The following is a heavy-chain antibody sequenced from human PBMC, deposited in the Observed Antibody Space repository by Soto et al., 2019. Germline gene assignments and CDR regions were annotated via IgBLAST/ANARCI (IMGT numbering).Heavy chain of an antibody. CDR2: IYHSGST. Sequence: QLQLQESGSGLVKPSQTLSLTCAVSGGSISSGGYSWSWIRQPPGKGLEWIGYIYHSGSTYYNPSLKSRVTISVDRPKNQFSLKLSSVTAADTAVYYCARGVVAATGGVYYYYYGMDVWGQGTTVTVSS. CDR3: ARGVVAATGGVYYYYYGMDV. CDR1: GGSISSGGYS. D-gene: IGHD2-15*01. J-gene: IGHJ6*02. V-gene: IGHV4-30-2*01.